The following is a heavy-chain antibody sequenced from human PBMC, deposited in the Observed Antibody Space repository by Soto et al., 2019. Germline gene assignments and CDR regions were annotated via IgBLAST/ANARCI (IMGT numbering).Heavy chain of an antibody. J-gene: IGHJ2*01. D-gene: IGHD6-19*01. CDR2: INHSGST. CDR3: AIARKISIAVAGTNCYCDL. Sequence: QVQLQQWGAGLLKPSETLSLTCAVYGGSFSGYYWSWIRQPPGKGLEWIGEINHSGSTNYNPSLKSRVPISVDTSKNQFSLKLSSVTAADTAVYYCAIARKISIAVAGTNCYCDLWGRGTLVTVSS. CDR1: GGSFSGYY. V-gene: IGHV4-34*01.